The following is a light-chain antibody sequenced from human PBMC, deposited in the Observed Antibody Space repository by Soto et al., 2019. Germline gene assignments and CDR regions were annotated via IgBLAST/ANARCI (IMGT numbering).Light chain of an antibody. J-gene: IGKJ4*01. Sequence: EIVLTQSPATLSLSPGERATLSCRASQSVNIYLAWYQQKPGQAPRLLIYDASNRATGIPARFSGSGSGTDFTLTISRLEPEDFAVYYCQQYGNSPQTFGGGTKVDIK. V-gene: IGKV3-11*01. CDR1: QSVNIY. CDR3: QQYGNSPQT. CDR2: DAS.